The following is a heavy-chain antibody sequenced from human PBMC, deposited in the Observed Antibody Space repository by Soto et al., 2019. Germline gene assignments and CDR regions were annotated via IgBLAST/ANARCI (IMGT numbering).Heavy chain of an antibody. J-gene: IGHJ6*02. D-gene: IGHD3-9*01. CDR3: ARDCGILTGYLPYYGMDV. CDR2: IWYDGSNK. V-gene: IGHV3-33*01. CDR1: EFTFSSYG. Sequence: GGSLRLSCAASEFTFSSYGMHWVSQAPGKGLEWVAVIWYDGSNKYYADSVKGRFTISRDNSKNTLYLQMNSLRAEDTAVYYCARDCGILTGYLPYYGMDVWGQGTTVTVSS.